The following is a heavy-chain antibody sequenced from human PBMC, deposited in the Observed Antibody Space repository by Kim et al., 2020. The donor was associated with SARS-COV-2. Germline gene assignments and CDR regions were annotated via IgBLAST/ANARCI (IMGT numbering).Heavy chain of an antibody. CDR1: GGSIRTSPYY. J-gene: IGHJ5*02. CDR3: ASYPIVAAAPVDP. V-gene: IGHV4-39*01. D-gene: IGHD1-26*01. CDR2: IYYSGST. Sequence: SETLSLTCTVSGGSIRTSPYYWGWIRQPPGKGLEWLGSIYYSGSTYYNPSLKSRVTISVDTSKNQFTLKLSSVTAADTAVYYCASYPIVAAAPVDPWGQG.